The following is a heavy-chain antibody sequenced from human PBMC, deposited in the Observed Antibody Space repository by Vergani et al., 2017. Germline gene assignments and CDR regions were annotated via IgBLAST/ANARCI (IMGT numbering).Heavy chain of an antibody. Sequence: QLQLQESGPGLVKPSETLSLTCTVSGVSIGSNSYYWGWIRQPPGKGLEWIGTIYYTGTSYYNEAHKSPFTISVDTSKNQFSLNLTSVTAADTAVYYCTRHGRSGWAGYFQHWGQGTLVTASS. V-gene: IGHV4-39*01. CDR2: IYYTGTS. CDR3: TRHGRSGWAGYFQH. J-gene: IGHJ1*01. D-gene: IGHD6-19*01. CDR1: GVSIGSNSYY.